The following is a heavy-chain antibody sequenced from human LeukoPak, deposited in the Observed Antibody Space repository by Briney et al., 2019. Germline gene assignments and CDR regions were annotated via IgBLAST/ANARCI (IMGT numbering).Heavy chain of an antibody. V-gene: IGHV3-53*01. CDR1: GFTVSSNY. CDR3: ARELWFGEPLFYYGMDG. D-gene: IGHD3-10*01. CDR2: IYSGGST. Sequence: GGSLRLSCAASGFTVSSNYMSWLRQAPGKGLEWVSVIYSGGSTYYADSVKGRFTISRDNSKNTLYLQMNSLRAEDTAVYYCARELWFGEPLFYYGMDGWGQGTTVTVSS. J-gene: IGHJ6*02.